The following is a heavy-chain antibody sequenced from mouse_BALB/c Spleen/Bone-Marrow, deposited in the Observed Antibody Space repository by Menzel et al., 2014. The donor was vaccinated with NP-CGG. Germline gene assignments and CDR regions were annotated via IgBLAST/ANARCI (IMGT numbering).Heavy chain of an antibody. Sequence: EVKVVESGGGLVKPGGSLKLSCAASGFTFSSYVMSWVRQTPEKRLEWVATISNGGTYTYYPDSVKGRFTISRDNAKNTLFLQMSRLRSGDTAMFYCARRGEKSLLRPRYFDVWGAGTTVTVSS. D-gene: IGHD1-2*01. CDR3: ARRGEKSLLRPRYFDV. CDR2: ISNGGTYT. V-gene: IGHV5-9-1*01. CDR1: GFTFSSYV. J-gene: IGHJ1*01.